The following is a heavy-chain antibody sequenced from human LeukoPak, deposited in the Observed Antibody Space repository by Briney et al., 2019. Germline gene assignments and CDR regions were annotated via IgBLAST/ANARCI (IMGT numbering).Heavy chain of an antibody. V-gene: IGHV3-21*01. CDR1: GFTFSSYS. D-gene: IGHD3-10*01. Sequence: GGSLRLSCAASGFTFSSYSMNWVRQAPGKGLEWVSSISSSSSYIYYADSVKGRFTISRDNAKNSLYLQMNSLRAEDTAVYYCARDRLPGGLLPDYWGQGTLVTVSS. CDR2: ISSSSSYI. CDR3: ARDRLPGGLLPDY. J-gene: IGHJ4*02.